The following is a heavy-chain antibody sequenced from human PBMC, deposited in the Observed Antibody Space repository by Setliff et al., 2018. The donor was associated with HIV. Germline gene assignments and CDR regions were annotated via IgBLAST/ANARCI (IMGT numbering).Heavy chain of an antibody. J-gene: IGHJ6*02. CDR2: IYYSGST. Sequence: KPSETLSLTCTVSGDSISSYYWSWIRQPPGKGLEWIGYIYYSGSTNYNPSLKSRVTISVDTPKNQFSLKLSSVTAADTAEYYCARDGDYNYYGMDVWGQGTTVTVSS. CDR1: GDSISSYY. D-gene: IGHD4-17*01. CDR3: ARDGDYNYYGMDV. V-gene: IGHV4-59*01.